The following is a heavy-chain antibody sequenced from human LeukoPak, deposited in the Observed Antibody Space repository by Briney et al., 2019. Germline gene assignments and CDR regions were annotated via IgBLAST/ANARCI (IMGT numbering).Heavy chain of an antibody. CDR3: AKALRYYYGSGSYLFDY. CDR1: GFIFSSYW. Sequence: GGSLRLSCAVSGFIFSSYWMSWVRQAPGKGLEWVSAISGSGGSTYYADSVKGRFTISRDNSKNTLYLQMNSLRAEDTAVYYCAKALRYYYGSGSYLFDYWGQGTLVTVSS. V-gene: IGHV3-23*01. D-gene: IGHD3-10*01. CDR2: ISGSGGST. J-gene: IGHJ4*02.